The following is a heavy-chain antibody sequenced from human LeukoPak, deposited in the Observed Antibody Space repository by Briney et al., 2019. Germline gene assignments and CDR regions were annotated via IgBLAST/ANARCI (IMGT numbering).Heavy chain of an antibody. CDR1: GGSFSGYY. CDR3: ARELYYASGINWFDP. V-gene: IGHV4-34*01. CDR2: INHSGST. J-gene: IGHJ5*02. Sequence: SETLSLTCAVYGGSFSGYYWSWIRQPPGKGLEWIGEINHSGSTNYNPSLKSRVTISVDTSKNQFSLKLSSVTAADTAVYYCARELYYASGINWFDPWGQGTLVTVSS. D-gene: IGHD3-10*01.